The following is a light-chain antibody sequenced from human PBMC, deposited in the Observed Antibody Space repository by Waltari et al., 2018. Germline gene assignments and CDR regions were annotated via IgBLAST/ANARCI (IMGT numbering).Light chain of an antibody. CDR1: QSVGRF. V-gene: IGKV3-11*01. CDR2: DAS. CDR3: QQRSTWPYS. Sequence: EIVLTQSPATLSLSPGERATLSCRASQSVGRFLAWYQQKPGQAPRLLIYDASNRATGIPDRFNASGSGTDFTLTLSSLEPEDFAVYFCQQRSTWPYSFGQGTRLEIK. J-gene: IGKJ2*03.